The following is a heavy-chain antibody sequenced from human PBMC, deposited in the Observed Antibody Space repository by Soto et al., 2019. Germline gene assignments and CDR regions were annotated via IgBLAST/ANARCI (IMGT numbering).Heavy chain of an antibody. CDR1: GFTFSSYA. J-gene: IGHJ6*02. D-gene: IGHD6-6*01. Sequence: YLRLSFAASGFTFSSYAMHWVRQAPGKGLEWVAVISYDGSNKYYADSVKGRFTISRDNSKNTLYLQMNSLRAEDTAVYYCAREEDSSSSMVRGEDRDYYGMDVWGQGTTVTVSS. CDR2: ISYDGSNK. V-gene: IGHV3-30-3*01. CDR3: AREEDSSSSMVRGEDRDYYGMDV.